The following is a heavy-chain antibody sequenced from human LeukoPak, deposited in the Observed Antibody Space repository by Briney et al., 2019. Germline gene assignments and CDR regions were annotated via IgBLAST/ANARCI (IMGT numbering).Heavy chain of an antibody. CDR2: INHSGST. CDR3: VRGRVSYGLGYYYYGMDV. D-gene: IGHD5-18*01. CDR1: GGSFSGYY. Sequence: SETLSLTCAVYGGSFSGYYWSWIRQPPGKGLEWIGEINHSGSTNYNPSLKSRVTISVDTSKNQFSLKLRSVTAADTAVYYCVRGRVSYGLGYYYYGMDVWGQGTTVTVSS. V-gene: IGHV4-34*01. J-gene: IGHJ6*02.